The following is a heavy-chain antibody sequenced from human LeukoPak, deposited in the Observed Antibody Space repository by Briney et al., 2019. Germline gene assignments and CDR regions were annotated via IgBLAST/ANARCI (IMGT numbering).Heavy chain of an antibody. CDR3: ARGDFGMPAAIRY. V-gene: IGHV4-39*07. Sequence: SETLSLTRTVSGGSISSSSYYWGWIRQPPGKGLEWIGSIYYSGSTYYNPSLKSRVTISVDRSKNQFSLKLSSVTAADTAVYYCARGDFGMPAAIRYWGQGTLVTVSS. CDR2: IYYSGST. CDR1: GGSISSSSYY. J-gene: IGHJ4*02. D-gene: IGHD2-2*02.